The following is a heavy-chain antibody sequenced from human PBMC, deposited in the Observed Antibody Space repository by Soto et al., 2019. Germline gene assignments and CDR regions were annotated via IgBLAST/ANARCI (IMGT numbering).Heavy chain of an antibody. D-gene: IGHD3-3*01. J-gene: IGHJ6*02. V-gene: IGHV3-33*01. CDR1: GFTFSSYG. CDR2: IWYDGSNK. Sequence: GGSLRLSCAASGFTFSSYGMHWVRQAPGKGLEWVAVIWYDGSNKYYADSVKGRFTISRDNSKNTLYLQMNSLRAEDTAVYYCARDNNFWSGYPYYYYGMDVWGQGTTVTVSS. CDR3: ARDNNFWSGYPYYYYGMDV.